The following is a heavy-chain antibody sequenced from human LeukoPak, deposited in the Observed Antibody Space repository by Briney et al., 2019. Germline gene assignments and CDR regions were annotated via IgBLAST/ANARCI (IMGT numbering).Heavy chain of an antibody. D-gene: IGHD1-26*01. CDR3: ARSRYTGSHFDY. V-gene: IGHV3-74*01. Sequence: GGSLRLSCAASGFTFSSYWVQRVRQAPGKGLVWISRINSDGSSLSYADSVKGRFTISRDNAKNTVYLQMNSLRAEDTAVYYCARSRYTGSHFDYWGQGTLVTVSS. CDR1: GFTFSSYW. J-gene: IGHJ4*02. CDR2: INSDGSSL.